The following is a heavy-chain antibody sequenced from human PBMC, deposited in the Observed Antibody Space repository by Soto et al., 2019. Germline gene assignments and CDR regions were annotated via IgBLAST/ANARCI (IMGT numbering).Heavy chain of an antibody. CDR3: AKDLDYYDSSGYYPGGGSRSYRPPGGDAFDI. D-gene: IGHD3-22*01. CDR2: ISGSGGST. Sequence: EVQLLESGGGLVQPGGSLRLSCAASGFTFSSYAMSWVRQAPGKGLEWVSAISGSGGSTYYADSVKGRFTISRDNSKNTLYLQMNSLRAEDTAVYYCAKDLDYYDSSGYYPGGGSRSYRPPGGDAFDIWGQGTMVTVSS. V-gene: IGHV3-23*01. CDR1: GFTFSSYA. J-gene: IGHJ3*02.